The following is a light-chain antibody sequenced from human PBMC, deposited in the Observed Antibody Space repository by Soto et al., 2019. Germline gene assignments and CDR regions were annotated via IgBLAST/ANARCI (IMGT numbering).Light chain of an antibody. CDR1: TIGNKS. CDR2: DDR. V-gene: IGLV3-21*02. CDR3: QVWDNNGNHRV. J-gene: IGLJ3*02. Sequence: SYVLTQPPSVSVAPGQTAKITCGGNTIGNKSVHWYRQKPGQAPVLVVFDDRDRPSGIPERLSGSNSGNTATLTFSKVEAGDEADYYCQVWDNNGNHRVFGGATKLTVL.